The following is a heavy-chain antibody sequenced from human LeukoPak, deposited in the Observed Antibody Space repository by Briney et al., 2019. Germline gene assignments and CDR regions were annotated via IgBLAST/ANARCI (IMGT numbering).Heavy chain of an antibody. CDR1: GFTFSSYW. J-gene: IGHJ6*03. Sequence: GGSLRLSCAASGFTFSSYWMSWVRQAPGKGLEWVANIKQDGSEKYYVDSVKGRFTISRDNAKNSLYLQMNSLRAEDTAVYYCARAPRGYSYRPYYYYYYYMDVWGKGTTVTVSS. CDR2: IKQDGSEK. CDR3: ARAPRGYSYRPYYYYYYYMDV. V-gene: IGHV3-7*04. D-gene: IGHD5-18*01.